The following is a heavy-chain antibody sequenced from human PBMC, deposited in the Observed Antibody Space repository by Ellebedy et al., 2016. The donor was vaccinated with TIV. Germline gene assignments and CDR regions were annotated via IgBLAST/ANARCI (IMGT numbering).Heavy chain of an antibody. CDR1: GYSFGSYY. CDR3: ARADEGDPLDY. V-gene: IGHV1-46*01. Sequence: ASVKVSCKASGYSFGSYYLHWVRHAPGQGLEWIGIIDPRGGRIDYAQKFKDSVIMSRDKSTNTVYMELSSLRSEETAIYYCARADEGDPLDYWGQGTLVTVAS. J-gene: IGHJ4*02. CDR2: IDPRGGRI. D-gene: IGHD3-10*01.